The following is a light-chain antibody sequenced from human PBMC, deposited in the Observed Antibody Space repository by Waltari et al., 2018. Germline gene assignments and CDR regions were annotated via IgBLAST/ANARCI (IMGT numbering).Light chain of an antibody. CDR2: VNSDGSH. Sequence: CTLDSRHSTNIIAWHQQQPQKGPRYLRKVNSDGSHSKGDEIPDRFSGSSSSSGTERYLTISSVQSEDEADYYCQSGGHGTGVFGGGTKLTVL. J-gene: IGLJ3*02. V-gene: IGLV4-69*02. CDR3: QSGGHGTGV. CDR1: SRHSTNI.